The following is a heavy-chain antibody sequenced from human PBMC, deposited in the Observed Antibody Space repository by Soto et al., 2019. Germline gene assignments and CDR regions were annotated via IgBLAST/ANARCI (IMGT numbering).Heavy chain of an antibody. Sequence: QITFKESGPALVKPTQTLTLTCTFSGFSLSTGGVGVGWVRQPPGKALEWLAIIYWDDDKRYSPSLKSRLTIPQGPSKNQGVLTMTNMDLVDTATYYCAYKAGGRYNWFGPWGQGTLVTVSS. CDR1: GFSLSTGGVG. V-gene: IGHV2-5*02. CDR2: IYWDDDK. CDR3: AYKAGGRYNWFGP. J-gene: IGHJ5*02.